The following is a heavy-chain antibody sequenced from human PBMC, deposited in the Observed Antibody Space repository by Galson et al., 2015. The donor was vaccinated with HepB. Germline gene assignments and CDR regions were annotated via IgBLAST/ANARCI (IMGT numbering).Heavy chain of an antibody. J-gene: IGHJ6*03. CDR1: GGTFSSYA. CDR2: IIPIFGTA. V-gene: IGHV1-69*13. D-gene: IGHD2-2*01. Sequence: SVKVSCKASGGTFSSYAISWVRQAPGQGLEWMGGIIPIFGTANYAQKFQGRVTITADESTSTAYMELSSLRSEDTAVYYCASNIVVVPAAMVSYYYYYMDVWGKGTTVTVSS. CDR3: ASNIVVVPAAMVSYYYYYMDV.